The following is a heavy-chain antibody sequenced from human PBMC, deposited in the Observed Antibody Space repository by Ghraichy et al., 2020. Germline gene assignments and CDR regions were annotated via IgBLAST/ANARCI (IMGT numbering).Heavy chain of an antibody. CDR1: GGSISSSSYY. CDR3: ARQARVRGYSYGEHDY. V-gene: IGHV4-39*01. Sequence: ESLNISCTVSGGSISSSSYYWGWIRQPPGKGLEWIGSIYYSGSTYYNPSLKSRVTISVDTSKNQFSLKLSSVTAADTAVYYCARQARVRGYSYGEHDYWGQGTLVTVSS. J-gene: IGHJ4*02. D-gene: IGHD5-18*01. CDR2: IYYSGST.